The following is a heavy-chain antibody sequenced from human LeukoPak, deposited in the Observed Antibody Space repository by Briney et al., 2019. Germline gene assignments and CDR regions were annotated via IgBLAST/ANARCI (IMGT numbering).Heavy chain of an antibody. CDR2: IIPILGIA. V-gene: IGHV1-69*04. CDR3: ARGPMVRGNYYYGMDV. D-gene: IGHD3-10*01. J-gene: IGHJ6*02. Sequence: SVKVSCKASGGTFSSYAISWVRQAPGQGLEWMGRIIPILGIANYAQKFQGRVAITADKSTSTAYMELSSLRSEDTAVYYCARGPMVRGNYYYGMDVWGQGTTVTVSS. CDR1: GGTFSSYA.